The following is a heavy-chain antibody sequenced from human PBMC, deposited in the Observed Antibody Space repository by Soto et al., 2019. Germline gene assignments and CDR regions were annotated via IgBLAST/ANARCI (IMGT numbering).Heavy chain of an antibody. CDR1: GGSFSGYY. CDR2: INHSGST. V-gene: IGHV4-34*01. Sequence: SETLSLTCAVYGGSFSGYYWSWIRQPPGKGLEWIGEINHSGSTNYNPSLKSRVTISVDTSKNQFSLKLSSVTAADTAVYYCGRGGNRQPLHYWGQGTLVTVSS. CDR3: GRGGNRQPLHY. J-gene: IGHJ4*02. D-gene: IGHD1-1*01.